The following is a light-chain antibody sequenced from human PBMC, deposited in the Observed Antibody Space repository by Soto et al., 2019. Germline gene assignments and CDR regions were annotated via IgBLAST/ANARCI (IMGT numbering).Light chain of an antibody. CDR3: SSYTSSSTVV. J-gene: IGLJ2*01. CDR2: DVS. Sequence: QSALTQPASVSGSPAQSITISCTGTSSDVGGYNYVSWYQQHPGKDPKLMIYDVSNRPSGVSNRFSGSKSGNTASLTISGLQAEDEADYYCSSYTSSSTVVFGGGTKLTVL. CDR1: SSDVGGYNY. V-gene: IGLV2-14*01.